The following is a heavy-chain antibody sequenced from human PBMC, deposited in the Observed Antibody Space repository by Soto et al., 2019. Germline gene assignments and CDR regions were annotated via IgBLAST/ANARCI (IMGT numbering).Heavy chain of an antibody. Sequence: QVQLVQSGAEVKKPGSSVKVSCKASGGTFSSYAISWVRQAPGQGLEWMGGIIPLFGTANYAQKFQGRVTITADKSTSTAYMELSRLRSEDTAVSYCARGGYQGYDSSGGYWFDPWGQGTLVTVSS. CDR1: GGTFSSYA. V-gene: IGHV1-69*06. CDR3: ARGGYQGYDSSGGYWFDP. CDR2: IIPLFGTA. D-gene: IGHD3-22*01. J-gene: IGHJ5*02.